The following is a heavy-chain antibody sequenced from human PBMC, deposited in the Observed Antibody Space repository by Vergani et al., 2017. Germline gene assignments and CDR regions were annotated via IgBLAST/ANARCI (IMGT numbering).Heavy chain of an antibody. CDR3: ARIFGVVTRFFDY. CDR1: GGSISSYY. V-gene: IGHV4-59*05. D-gene: IGHD3-3*01. Sequence: QVQLQESGPGLVKPSETLSLTCTVSGGSISSYYWSWIRQPPGKGLEWIGSIYYSGSTYYKPSLKSRVTISVDTSKNQFSLNLSSVTATDTAVYYCARIFGVVTRFFDYWGQGTLVTVSS. J-gene: IGHJ4*02. CDR2: IYYSGST.